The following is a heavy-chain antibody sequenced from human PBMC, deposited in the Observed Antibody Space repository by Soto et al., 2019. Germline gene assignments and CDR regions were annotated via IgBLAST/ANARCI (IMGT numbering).Heavy chain of an antibody. CDR1: GYTFSDFD. Sequence: QAHLEQSGAEVKRPGASVKVSCKASGYTFSDFDINWLRQASGQGPEGMGGMNAKSGDTFFAQRSQGKFNMTWDTSLSTAYMEVGSLTSDDTAMYYCARGNPFNYAGFDVWGQGTTVAVSS. V-gene: IGHV1-8*01. CDR2: MNAKSGDT. CDR3: ARGNPFNYAGFDV. D-gene: IGHD3-16*01. J-gene: IGHJ6*02.